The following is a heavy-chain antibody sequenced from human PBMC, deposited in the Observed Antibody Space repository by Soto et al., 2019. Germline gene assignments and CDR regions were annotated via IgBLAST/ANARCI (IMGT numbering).Heavy chain of an antibody. CDR3: ARGRYCLTGRCFPNWFDS. CDR2: IYKSATT. D-gene: IGHD7-27*01. Sequence: SETLSLTCSVSGDSISNLDYFWAWIRQPPGQALEYIGYIYKSATTYYNPSFESRVAISVDTSKSQFSRNVTSVTAADTAVYFCARGRYCLTGRCFPNWFDSWGQGALVTVSS. J-gene: IGHJ5*01. V-gene: IGHV4-30-4*01. CDR1: GDSISNLDYF.